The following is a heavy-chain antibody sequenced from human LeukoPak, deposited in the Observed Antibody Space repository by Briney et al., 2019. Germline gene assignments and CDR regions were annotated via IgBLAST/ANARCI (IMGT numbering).Heavy chain of an antibody. CDR3: ASYASGYNWLKA. CDR2: IHTVTGDT. D-gene: IGHD3-10*01. J-gene: IGHJ5*02. V-gene: IGHV1-2*02. CDR1: GHTFTVYY. Sequence: EASVKVSCKASGHTFTVYYIHWVRQAPGQGLEWMGWIHTVTGDTNYAQRFQGRVTVTRDTSITTAYMELSSLKSDDTAVYYCASYASGYNWLKAWGQGTLVTVSS.